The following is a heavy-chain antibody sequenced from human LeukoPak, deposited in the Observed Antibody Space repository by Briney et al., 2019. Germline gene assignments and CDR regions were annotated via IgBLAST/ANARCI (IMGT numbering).Heavy chain of an antibody. CDR1: GFTFSRYG. J-gene: IGHJ5*02. V-gene: IGHV3-21*06. D-gene: IGHD3-22*01. CDR3: GRRVIAGSAGNWFDP. CDR2: ICGSTSFI. Sequence: GGSLRLSCAASGFTFSRYGMTWLRQAPGKGLEWVSSICGSTSFIHYADSVKGRFTISRDNAKNSLYLQMNSLRAEDTAVYYCGRRVIAGSAGNWFDPWGQGTLVTVSS.